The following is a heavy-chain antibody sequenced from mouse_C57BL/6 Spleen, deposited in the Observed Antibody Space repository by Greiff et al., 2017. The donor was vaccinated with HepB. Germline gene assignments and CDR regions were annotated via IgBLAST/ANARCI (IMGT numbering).Heavy chain of an antibody. CDR1: GYTFTSYW. V-gene: IGHV1-69*01. J-gene: IGHJ2*01. CDR2: IDPSDSYT. CDR3: ARGDSSGPYYYDC. Sequence: VQLQQPGAELVMPGASVKLSCKASGYTFTSYWMHWVKQRPGQGLEWIGEIDPSDSYTNYDQKFKGKSTLTVDKSSSTAYMQLSSLTSEDSAVYYCARGDSSGPYYYDCWGQGTTLTVSS. D-gene: IGHD3-2*02.